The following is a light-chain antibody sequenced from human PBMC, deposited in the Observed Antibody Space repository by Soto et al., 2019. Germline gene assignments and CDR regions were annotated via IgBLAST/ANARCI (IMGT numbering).Light chain of an antibody. Sequence: ELAQPPSVSVSPGQTASITCSGDKLGDKYACWYQQKPGQSPVLVIYQDSKRPSGIPERFSGSNSGNTATLTISGTQAMDEADYYCQAWDSSTGVFGTGTKVTVL. J-gene: IGLJ1*01. CDR2: QDS. V-gene: IGLV3-1*01. CDR3: QAWDSSTGV. CDR1: KLGDKY.